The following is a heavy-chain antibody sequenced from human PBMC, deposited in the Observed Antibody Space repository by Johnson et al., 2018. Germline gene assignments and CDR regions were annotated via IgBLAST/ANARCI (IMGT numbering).Heavy chain of an antibody. Sequence: QVQLQESGPGLVKPSGTLSLTCAVSGGSISSSNWWSWVRQPPGKWLEWIGEIYHSGSTNYNPSLKSRVTISVDKSKNPFSLKLSSVTAADTAVYYCAREGYNWNSFYYYMDGWGKGTTVTVSS. D-gene: IGHD1-7*01. CDR1: GGSISSSNW. J-gene: IGHJ6*03. V-gene: IGHV4-4*02. CDR2: IYHSGST. CDR3: AREGYNWNSFYYYMDG.